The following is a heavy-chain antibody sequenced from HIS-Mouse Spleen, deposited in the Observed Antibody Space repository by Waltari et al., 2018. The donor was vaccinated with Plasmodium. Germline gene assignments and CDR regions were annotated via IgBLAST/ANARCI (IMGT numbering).Heavy chain of an antibody. Sequence: EVQLVESGGGVVQPGGSLGLSCAVSGFTFSRYWRSWVRKAPGKGLEWVANIKQDGSEKYYVDSVKGRFTISRDNAKNSLYLQMNSLRAEDTAVYYCASSWYWYFDLWGRGTLVTVSS. D-gene: IGHD6-13*01. CDR2: IKQDGSEK. V-gene: IGHV3-7*01. CDR3: ASSWYWYFDL. CDR1: GFTFSRYW. J-gene: IGHJ2*01.